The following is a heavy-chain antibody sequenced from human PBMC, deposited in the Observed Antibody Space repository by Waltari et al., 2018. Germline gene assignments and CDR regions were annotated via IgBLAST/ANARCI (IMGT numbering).Heavy chain of an antibody. V-gene: IGHV4-38-2*01. J-gene: IGHJ1*01. CDR3: VRNGLGYCTSSTCYKNDD. CDR2: IYHGGDK. D-gene: IGHD2-2*01. CDR1: GYLINSGYY. Sequence: QVQLQESGPGLVRPSETLSLTCAVSGYLINSGYYWVWVRPTPGKGLQWIGTIYHGGDKYYTPSLESRVTMSLDTSQNQFFLKLTSVTAEDTAMYYCVRNGLGYCTSSTCYKNDDWGQGTLVTVSS.